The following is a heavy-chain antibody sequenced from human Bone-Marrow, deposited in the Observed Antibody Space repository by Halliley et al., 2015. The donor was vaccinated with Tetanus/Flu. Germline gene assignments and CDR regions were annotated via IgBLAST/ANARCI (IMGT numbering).Heavy chain of an antibody. CDR1: GGSISSHNW. J-gene: IGHJ4*02. CDR2: IFHSGST. CDR3: AREKGAGTFRGFDY. V-gene: IGHV4-4*02. D-gene: IGHD6-19*01. Sequence: TLSLTCAVSGGSISSHNWRSWIRQPPGKGLEWIGEIFHSGSTNYNPSLKSRVTMSIDTSKNQFSLSLSFVTAADTAVYYCAREKGAGTFRGFDYWGQGTLVTVSS.